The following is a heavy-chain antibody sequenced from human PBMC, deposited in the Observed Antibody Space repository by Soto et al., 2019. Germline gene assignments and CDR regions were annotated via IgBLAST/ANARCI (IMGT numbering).Heavy chain of an antibody. D-gene: IGHD6-19*01. CDR1: GFTFSSYA. CDR2: ISGSGGST. Sequence: GGSLRLSCAASGFTFSSYAMSWVRQSPGKGLEWVSAISGSGGSTYYADSVKGRFTISRDNSKNTLYLQMNSLRAEDTAVYYCASPGIAVAGPFGYWGQGTLVTVSS. CDR3: ASPGIAVAGPFGY. J-gene: IGHJ4*02. V-gene: IGHV3-23*01.